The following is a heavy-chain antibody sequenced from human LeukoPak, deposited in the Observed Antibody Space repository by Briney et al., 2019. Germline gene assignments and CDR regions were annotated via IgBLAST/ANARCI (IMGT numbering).Heavy chain of an antibody. Sequence: GGSLRLSCAASGFTFSSYGMHWVRQAPGKGLEWVAFIRYDGRNKYYADSVKGRFTISRDNSKNTLCLQMNSLRAEDTAVYYCARDRLLEDREYNYYFYMDVWGKGTTVTVSS. V-gene: IGHV3-30*02. CDR3: ARDRLLEDREYNYYFYMDV. CDR2: IRYDGRNK. J-gene: IGHJ6*03. D-gene: IGHD1-1*01. CDR1: GFTFSSYG.